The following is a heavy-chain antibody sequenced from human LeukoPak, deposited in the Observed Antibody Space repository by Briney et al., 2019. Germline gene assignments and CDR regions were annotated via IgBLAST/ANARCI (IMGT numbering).Heavy chain of an antibody. V-gene: IGHV4-39*07. Sequence: PSETLSLTCTVSGGSISSANYYWGWIRQPPGKGLEWIATIYYSGSTYYNPSLKSRVAISVDTSKNQFSLKLSSVTAADTAVYYCARVRRERYSSGWYPRTEDFFDYWGQGTLVTVSS. D-gene: IGHD6-19*01. CDR1: GGSISSANYY. CDR2: IYYSGST. CDR3: ARVRRERYSSGWYPRTEDFFDY. J-gene: IGHJ4*02.